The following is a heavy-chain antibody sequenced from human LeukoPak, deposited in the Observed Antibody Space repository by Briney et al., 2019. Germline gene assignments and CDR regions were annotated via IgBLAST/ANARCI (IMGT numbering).Heavy chain of an antibody. CDR1: GYTFTSYY. Sequence: ASVKVSCKASGYTFTSYYMHWVRQAPGQGLEWMGIINPSRGSTSYAQKFQGRVTMTRDTSTSTVYMELSSLRSEDTAVYYCARDLHYYDSSGFATNAFDIWGQGTMVTVSS. D-gene: IGHD3-22*01. CDR2: INPSRGST. J-gene: IGHJ3*02. V-gene: IGHV1-46*01. CDR3: ARDLHYYDSSGFATNAFDI.